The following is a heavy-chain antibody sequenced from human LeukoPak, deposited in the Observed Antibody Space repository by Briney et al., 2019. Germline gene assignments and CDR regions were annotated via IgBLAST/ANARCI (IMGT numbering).Heavy chain of an antibody. CDR2: IYTSGST. CDR1: GGSISSYY. D-gene: IGHD6-13*01. CDR3: AGDSSSWYLSYYGMDV. V-gene: IGHV4-4*07. Sequence: SETLSLTCTVSGGSISSYYWSWIRQPAGKGLEWIGRIYTSGSTNYNPSLKSRVTMSVDTSKNQFSLKLSSVTAADTAVYYCAGDSSSWYLSYYGMDVWGQGTTVTVSS. J-gene: IGHJ6*02.